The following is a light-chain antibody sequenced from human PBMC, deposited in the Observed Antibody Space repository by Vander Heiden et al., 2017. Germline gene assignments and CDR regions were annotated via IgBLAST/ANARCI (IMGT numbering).Light chain of an antibody. Sequence: SYELTQPPSVSVSPGQTARLTCSGDKLGDKYASWYQQKPGQSPVLVIYQESKRPSGIPERFSGSNSGNTATLTISGTQAMDEADYYCQAWDSSTVVFGGGTKLTVL. V-gene: IGLV3-1*01. J-gene: IGLJ2*01. CDR2: QES. CDR3: QAWDSSTVV. CDR1: KLGDKY.